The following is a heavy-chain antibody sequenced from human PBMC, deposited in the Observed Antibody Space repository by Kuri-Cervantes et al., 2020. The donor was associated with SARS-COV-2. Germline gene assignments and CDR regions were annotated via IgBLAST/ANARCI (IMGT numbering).Heavy chain of an antibody. CDR3: ARGSGGSYPLDY. CDR2: ISYDGSNK. D-gene: IGHD1-26*01. J-gene: IGHJ4*02. V-gene: IGHV3-30-3*01. CDR1: GFTFSDYY. Sequence: LSLTCAASGFTFSDYYMSWIRQAPGKGLEWVAVISYDGSNKYYADSVKGRFTISRDNSKNTLYLQMNSLRAEDTAVYYCARGSGGSYPLDYWGQGTLVTVSS.